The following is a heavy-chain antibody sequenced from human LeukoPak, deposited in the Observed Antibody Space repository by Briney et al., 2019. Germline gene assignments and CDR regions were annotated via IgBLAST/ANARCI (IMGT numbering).Heavy chain of an antibody. CDR1: GYTFTSYD. Sequence: GASVKVSCKASGYTFTSYDINWVRQATGQGLEWMGWMNPNSGSTGYAQKFQGRVTMTTDTSTSTAYMELRSLRSDDTAVYYCARDLSGDLDVWGKGTTVTVSS. CDR3: ARDLSGDLDV. CDR2: MNPNSGST. V-gene: IGHV1-8*01. D-gene: IGHD3-10*01. J-gene: IGHJ6*04.